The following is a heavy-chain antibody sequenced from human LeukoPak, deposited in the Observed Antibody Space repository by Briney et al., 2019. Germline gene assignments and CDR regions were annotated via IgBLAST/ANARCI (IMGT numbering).Heavy chain of an antibody. CDR1: GFTFGDYA. D-gene: IGHD2-15*01. J-gene: IGHJ4*02. V-gene: IGHV3-49*03. CDR2: IRSKAYGGTT. CDR3: TRGGDIVVVVAATLDY. Sequence: PGGSLRLSCTASGFTFGDYAMSWFRQAPGKGLEWVGFIRSKAYGGTTEYAASVKGRFTISRDDSKSIAYLQMNSLKTEDIAVYYCTRGGDIVVVVAATLDYWGQGTLVTVSS.